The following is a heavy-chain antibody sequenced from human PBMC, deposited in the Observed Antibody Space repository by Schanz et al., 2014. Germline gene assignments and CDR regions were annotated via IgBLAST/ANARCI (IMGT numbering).Heavy chain of an antibody. Sequence: EVQLVESGGGLVQPGGSLRLSCAASGFTFSAYWMTWVRQAPGKGLDWVGIIKPDGSEKFYVDSVKGRFTISRDNAKNLMYLEMNSLRIEDTAVYYCAKGLDGYGWNAFDSWGQGTLATVSS. J-gene: IGHJ4*02. V-gene: IGHV3-7*03. D-gene: IGHD1-1*01. CDR1: GFTFSAYW. CDR2: IKPDGSEK. CDR3: AKGLDGYGWNAFDS.